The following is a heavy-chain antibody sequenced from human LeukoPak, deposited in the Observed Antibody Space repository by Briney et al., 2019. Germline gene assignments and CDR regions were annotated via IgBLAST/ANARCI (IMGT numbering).Heavy chain of an antibody. CDR2: IYHSGNT. Sequence: SETLSLTCTVSGGSISSGGYSWSWIRQPPGKDLEWIGYIYHSGNTYYNPSLKSRVTISVDRSKNQFSLKLTSVTAADTAVYYCARGGDSSGFYYYFDYWGQGTLVTVSS. CDR3: ARGGDSSGFYYYFDY. CDR1: GGSISSGGYS. J-gene: IGHJ4*02. V-gene: IGHV4-30-2*01. D-gene: IGHD3-22*01.